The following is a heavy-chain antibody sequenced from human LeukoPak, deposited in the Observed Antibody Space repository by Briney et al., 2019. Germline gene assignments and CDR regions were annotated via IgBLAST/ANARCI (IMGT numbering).Heavy chain of an antibody. CDR1: GYTFTGYY. Sequence: ASVKVSCKASGYTFTGYYMHWVRQAPGQGLEWMGWIYPNSGGTNYTQKFQGRVTMTWDTSISTVYMELSRLRSDDTAVYYCGRMSAGLDYWGQGTQVTVSS. CDR3: GRMSAGLDY. V-gene: IGHV1-2*02. J-gene: IGHJ4*02. CDR2: IYPNSGGT. D-gene: IGHD2-15*01.